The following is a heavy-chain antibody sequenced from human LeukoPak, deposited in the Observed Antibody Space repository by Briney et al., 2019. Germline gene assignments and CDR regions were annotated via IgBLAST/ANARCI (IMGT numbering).Heavy chain of an antibody. V-gene: IGHV5-51*01. Sequence: GESLKISCKGSGYSFTSYWIGWVRQMPGKGLEWMGIIYPGDSDTRYSPSFQGQVTISADKSISTAYLQWSSLKASGTAMYYCARHPIDSSGYYYYGMDVWGQGTTVTVSS. CDR2: IYPGDSDT. J-gene: IGHJ6*02. CDR3: ARHPIDSSGYYYYGMDV. CDR1: GYSFTSYW. D-gene: IGHD3-22*01.